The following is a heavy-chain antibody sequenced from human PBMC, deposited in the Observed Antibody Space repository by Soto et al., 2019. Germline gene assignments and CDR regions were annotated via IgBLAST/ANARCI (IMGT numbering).Heavy chain of an antibody. CDR1: GFTFSSYG. CDR2: ISGISGRT. CDR3: AKQRKYRAYYYPMDV. Sequence: EMQLLESGGGLVQPGGSLRLSCVASGFTFSSYGMSWVRQAPGKGLEWVAGISGISGRTDYADSVKSRFTISRDNSNNILYLQLNSLRAEDTAIYYCAKQRKYRAYYYPMDVWGQGATVTVSS. J-gene: IGHJ6*02. D-gene: IGHD5-18*01. V-gene: IGHV3-23*01.